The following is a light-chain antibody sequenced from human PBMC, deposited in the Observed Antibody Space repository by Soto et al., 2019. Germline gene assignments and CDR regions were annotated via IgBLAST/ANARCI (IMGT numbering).Light chain of an antibody. CDR2: GAS. J-gene: IGKJ4*01. CDR3: QQYGNSPPLT. CDR1: QSISSH. V-gene: IGKV3-20*01. Sequence: EIVLAQSPGTLSLSPADRATLSCRASQSISSHLAWYQQRPGQAPRLLIYGASSRATGIPDRFSGSGSGTDFTLTISRLEPEDFAPYYCQQYGNSPPLTFGGGTKVEIK.